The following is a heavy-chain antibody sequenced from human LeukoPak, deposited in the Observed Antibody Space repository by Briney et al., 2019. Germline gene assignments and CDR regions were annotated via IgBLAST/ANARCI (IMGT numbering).Heavy chain of an antibody. CDR3: ARGDWGNDYYYYMDV. CDR2: IYYSGST. Sequence: SETLSLTCTVSGGSISSYYWGWIRQPPGKVLEWIGSIYYSGSTYYNPSLKSRVTISVDTSKNQFSLKLSSVTAADTAVYYCARGDWGNDYYYYMDVWGKGTTVTVSS. J-gene: IGHJ6*03. V-gene: IGHV4-39*07. CDR1: GGSISSYY. D-gene: IGHD7-27*01.